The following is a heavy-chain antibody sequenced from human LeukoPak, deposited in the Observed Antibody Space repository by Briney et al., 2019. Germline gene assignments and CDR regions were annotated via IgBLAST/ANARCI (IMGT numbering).Heavy chain of an antibody. D-gene: IGHD3-22*01. CDR2: IYHGGST. J-gene: IGHJ4*02. V-gene: IGHV4-4*02. CDR1: GGSISSSNW. CDR3: ARMHYYDSSGYSFDY. Sequence: SETLSLTCAVSGGSISSSNWWSWVRQPPGKGLEWIGQIYHGGSTNYNPSLESRVTISVDKSKNQFSLKLSSVTAADTAVYYCARMHYYDSSGYSFDYWGQGTLVTVSS.